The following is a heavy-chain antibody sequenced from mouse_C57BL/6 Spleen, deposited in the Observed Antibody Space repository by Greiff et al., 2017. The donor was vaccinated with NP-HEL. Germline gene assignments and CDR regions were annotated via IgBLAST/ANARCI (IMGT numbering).Heavy chain of an antibody. J-gene: IGHJ3*01. Sequence: EVKVVESEGGLVQPGSSMKLSCTASGFTFSDYYMAWVRQVPEKGLEWVANINYDGSSTYYLDSLKSRFIISRDNAKNILYLQMSSLKSEDTATYYCARERVATEGFAYWGQGTLVTVSA. CDR3: ARERVATEGFAY. CDR2: INYDGSST. D-gene: IGHD1-1*01. CDR1: GFTFSDYY. V-gene: IGHV5-16*01.